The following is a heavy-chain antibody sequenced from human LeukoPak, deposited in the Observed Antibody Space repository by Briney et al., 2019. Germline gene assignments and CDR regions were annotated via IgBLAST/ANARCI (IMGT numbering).Heavy chain of an antibody. CDR2: IYYSGST. V-gene: IGHV4-39*07. D-gene: IGHD6-19*01. CDR1: GGSISSSSYY. CDR3: ATYSSGWYPFDY. Sequence: SETLSLTCTVSGGSISSSSYYWGWIRQPPGKGLKWIGSIYYSGSTYYNPSLKSRVTISIDTSKNQFSLKLSSVTAADTAVYYCATYSSGWYPFDYWGQGTLVTVSS. J-gene: IGHJ4*02.